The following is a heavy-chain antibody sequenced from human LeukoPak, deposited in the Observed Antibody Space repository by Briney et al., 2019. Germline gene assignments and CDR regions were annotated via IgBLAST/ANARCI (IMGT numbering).Heavy chain of an antibody. V-gene: IGHV1-18*01. J-gene: IGHJ4*02. CDR3: ARERSGWFFSN. D-gene: IGHD6-19*01. Sequence: ASVKVSCKASGYSFTSYGITWVRQAPGQGLERMGWINPYNGDTNYAQKPQGRVTMTTDTSTSTAYMDLRSLRSDDTAVYYCARERSGWFFSNWGQGTLVTVSS. CDR1: GYSFTSYG. CDR2: INPYNGDT.